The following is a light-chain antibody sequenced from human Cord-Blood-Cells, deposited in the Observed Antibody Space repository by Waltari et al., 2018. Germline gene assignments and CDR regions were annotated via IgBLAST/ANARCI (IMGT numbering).Light chain of an antibody. Sequence: QSALTQPRSVSGSPGQSVTISCTGTSSDVGGYYYVSWYQQHPGKAPKLMIYAVSKRPSGGPDRFAGSKSGNTASLTISGLQAEDEADYYCCSYAGSYTFWVFGGGTKLTVL. CDR3: CSYAGSYTFWV. CDR2: AVS. J-gene: IGLJ3*02. CDR1: SSDVGGYYY. V-gene: IGLV2-11*01.